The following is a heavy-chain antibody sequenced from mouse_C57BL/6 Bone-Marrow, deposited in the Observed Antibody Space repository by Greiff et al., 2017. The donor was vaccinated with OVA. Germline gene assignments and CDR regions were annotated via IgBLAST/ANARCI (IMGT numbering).Heavy chain of an antibody. J-gene: IGHJ4*01. CDR2: INPYNGGT. D-gene: IGHD4-1*01. V-gene: IGHV1-19*01. CDR1: GYTFTDYY. Sequence: EVQRVESGPVLVKPGASVKMSCKASGYTFTDYYMNWVKQSHGKSLEWIGVINPYNGGTSYNQKFKGKATLTVDKSSSTAYMELNSLTSEDSAVYYCAELGRGAMDYWGQGTSVTVSS. CDR3: AELGRGAMDY.